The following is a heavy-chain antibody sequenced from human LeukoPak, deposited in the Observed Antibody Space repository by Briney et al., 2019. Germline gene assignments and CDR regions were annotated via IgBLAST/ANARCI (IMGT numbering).Heavy chain of an antibody. J-gene: IGHJ6*02. Sequence: PGGSLRLSCAASGFTFSSYAMSWIRQAPGKGLEWVSYISSSGSTIYYADSVKGRFTISRDNAKNSLYLQMNSLRAEDTAVYYCARDYGDYFDYYYGMDVWGQGTTVTVSS. CDR3: ARDYGDYFDYYYGMDV. V-gene: IGHV3-11*01. CDR2: ISSSGSTI. D-gene: IGHD4-17*01. CDR1: GFTFSSYA.